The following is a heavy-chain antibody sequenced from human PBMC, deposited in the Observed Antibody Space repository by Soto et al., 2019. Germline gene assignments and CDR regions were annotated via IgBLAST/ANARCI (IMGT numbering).Heavy chain of an antibody. V-gene: IGHV3-23*01. CDR2: ISGSGGST. Sequence: EVQLLESGGGLVQPGGSLRLSCAASGFTFSSYAMSWVRQAPGKGLEWVSAISGSGGSTYYADSVKGRFTISRDNSKNTLYLQMNSLRAEDTAVYYSAKDTVLRYFDWLLVDAFDIWGQGTMVTVSS. CDR3: AKDTVLRYFDWLLVDAFDI. CDR1: GFTFSSYA. D-gene: IGHD3-9*01. J-gene: IGHJ3*02.